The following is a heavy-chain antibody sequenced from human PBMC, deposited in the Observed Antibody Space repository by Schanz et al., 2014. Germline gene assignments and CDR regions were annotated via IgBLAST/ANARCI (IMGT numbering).Heavy chain of an antibody. CDR1: GFTISSYS. V-gene: IGHV3-21*01. D-gene: IGHD6-19*01. J-gene: IGHJ4*02. CDR3: AIIGVMVAVAGTRADY. CDR2: ISSSGSYI. Sequence: EVQLVESGGGLVKPGGSLRLSCGGSGFTISSYSMNWVRQAPGKGLEWVSSISSSGSYIYYADSVKGRFSIYRDNAKNSLFLQMNRLRAEDTALYYCAIIGVMVAVAGTRADYWGQGTLVTVSS.